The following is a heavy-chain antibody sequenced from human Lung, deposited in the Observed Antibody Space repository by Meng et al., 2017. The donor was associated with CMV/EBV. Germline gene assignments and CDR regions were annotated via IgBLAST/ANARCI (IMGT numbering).Heavy chain of an antibody. CDR2: FVNYVDT. Sequence: QVHLLQAGPEVKKPGASVRVSCKASGYTFGSDGICWVRQAPGQGLEWMGWFVNYVDTYPAPKFQGRVTMTTDTHTNTAFMELRSLTSDDTAVYYCASGTPGRSYCDYWGQGTLVTVSS. CDR3: ASGTPGRSYCDY. CDR1: GYTFGSDG. V-gene: IGHV1-18*01. J-gene: IGHJ4*02. D-gene: IGHD2-15*01.